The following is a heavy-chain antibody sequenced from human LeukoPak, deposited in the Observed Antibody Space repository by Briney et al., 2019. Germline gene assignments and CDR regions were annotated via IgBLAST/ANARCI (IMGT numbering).Heavy chain of an antibody. Sequence: TSVKVSCKASGFTFTSSAVQWVRQARGQRLEWIGWIVVGSGNTNYAQKFQERVTITRDMSTSTAYMGLSSLRSEDTAVYYCAAGGIGYSSSSEFHYWGQGTLVTVSS. CDR3: AAGGIGYSSSSEFHY. CDR2: IVVGSGNT. V-gene: IGHV1-58*01. D-gene: IGHD6-6*01. CDR1: GFTFTSSA. J-gene: IGHJ4*02.